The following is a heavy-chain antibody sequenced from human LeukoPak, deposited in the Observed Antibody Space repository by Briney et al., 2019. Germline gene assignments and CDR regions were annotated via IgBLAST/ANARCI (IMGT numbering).Heavy chain of an antibody. Sequence: SETLSHSSTVSGGSISSSSYYWGWIRQPPGKGLEWIGSIYYSGSTYYNPSLNSRVTISVNTSKNQFSLKLSSATAADTAVYYCARHYGSGSYHPYFDYLGQGTLVTVSS. J-gene: IGHJ4*02. D-gene: IGHD3-10*01. CDR3: ARHYGSGSYHPYFDY. CDR1: GGSISSSSYY. CDR2: IYYSGST. V-gene: IGHV4-39*01.